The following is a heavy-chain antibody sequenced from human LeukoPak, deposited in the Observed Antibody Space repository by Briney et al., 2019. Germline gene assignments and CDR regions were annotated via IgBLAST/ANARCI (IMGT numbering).Heavy chain of an antibody. D-gene: IGHD4-17*01. CDR2: IHYSGST. Sequence: SETLSLTCTVSGGSLITYYWSWLRQPPGKGLEWIGYIHYSGSTNYNPSLKSRLSISVDTSKNQFSLKMSSVTAADTAVYFCARHYGDYAFDYWGQGNPVTVSS. J-gene: IGHJ4*02. CDR3: ARHYGDYAFDY. CDR1: GGSLITYY. V-gene: IGHV4-59*08.